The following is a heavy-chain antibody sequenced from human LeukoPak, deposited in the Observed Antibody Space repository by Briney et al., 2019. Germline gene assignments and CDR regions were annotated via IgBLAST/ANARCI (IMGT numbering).Heavy chain of an antibody. V-gene: IGHV3-48*04. D-gene: IGHD6-13*01. J-gene: IGHJ4*02. CDR3: ARDMGIAADY. CDR1: GFTFRSYS. CDR2: ISSSTSTI. Sequence: GGSLRLSCAASGFTFRSYSMNWVRQAPGKGLEWVSYISSSTSTIYYADSVKGRLTISRDNAKNSLYLQMNSLRAEDTAVYYCARDMGIAADYWGQGTLVTVSS.